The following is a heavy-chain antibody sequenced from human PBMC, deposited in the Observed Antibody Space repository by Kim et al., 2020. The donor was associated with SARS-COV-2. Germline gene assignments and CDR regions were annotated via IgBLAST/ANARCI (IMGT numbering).Heavy chain of an antibody. Sequence: GGSSYYADSVKGRFTTSRDNANNMVYLQMNSLRVDDTAIYYCTSIFEYWGQGALVTVSS. CDR3: TSIFEY. CDR2: GGSS. D-gene: IGHD3-3*02. V-gene: IGHV3-74*01. J-gene: IGHJ4*02.